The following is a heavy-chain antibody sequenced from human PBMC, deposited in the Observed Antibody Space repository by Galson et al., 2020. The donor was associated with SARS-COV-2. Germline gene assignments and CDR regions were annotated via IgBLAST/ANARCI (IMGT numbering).Heavy chain of an antibody. CDR2: ISNAGGNT. V-gene: IGHV3-23*01. CDR1: GLTFSNYA. CDR3: AKGEQPFVFWVSDYPDTFYI. Sequence: GESLKISCVVPGLTFSNYAMSWVRQAPGKGPEWISIISNAGGNTYYADPVKGRFTIFRDNSKNTLFLQMYSLRVDDTAVYYCAKGEQPFVFWVSDYPDTFYIWGQGTVVTVSS. J-gene: IGHJ3*02. D-gene: IGHD3-16*01.